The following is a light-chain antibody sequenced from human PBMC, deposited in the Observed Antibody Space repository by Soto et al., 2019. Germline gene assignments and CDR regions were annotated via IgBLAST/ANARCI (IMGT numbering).Light chain of an antibody. J-gene: IGKJ2*01. CDR2: AAS. V-gene: IGKV1-39*01. CDR1: QSISSY. CDR3: QQSYSTPQT. Sequence: DIQMTQSPSSLSASVGDRVTITCRASQSISSYLNWYQQKPGKAPKFLIYAASSLQSGVPSRFSGSRSGTDFTLTISSLQPEEFPTYYCQQSYSTPQTFGQGTKLEIK.